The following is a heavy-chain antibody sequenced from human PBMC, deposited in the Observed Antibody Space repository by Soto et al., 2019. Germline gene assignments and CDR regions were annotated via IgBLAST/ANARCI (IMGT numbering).Heavy chain of an antibody. CDR1: GFTFSSYG. D-gene: IGHD3-9*01. CDR2: ISYDGSNK. CDR3: AKGSLPLLSNSGWFDP. J-gene: IGHJ5*02. V-gene: IGHV3-30*18. Sequence: QVQLVESGGGVVQPGRSLRLSCAASGFTFSSYGMHWVRQAPGKGLEWVAVISYDGSNKYYADSVKGRFTISRDNSKNTLYLQMNSLRAEDTAVYYCAKGSLPLLSNSGWFDPWGKGTLVTVSS.